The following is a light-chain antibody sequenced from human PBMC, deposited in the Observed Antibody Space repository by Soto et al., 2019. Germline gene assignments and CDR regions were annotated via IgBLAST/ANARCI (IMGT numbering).Light chain of an antibody. CDR3: QQSYNIPWT. CDR1: QTTNTY. CDR2: GAS. Sequence: TQSPSSLSASVGDRVTITCRASQTTNTYINWYQFKTGTAPKFLIFGASSLQSGVPSRFSGTASGTEFTLTIDSMQPEDAAIYYCQQSYNIPWTFGQGTKV. J-gene: IGKJ1*01. V-gene: IGKV1-39*01.